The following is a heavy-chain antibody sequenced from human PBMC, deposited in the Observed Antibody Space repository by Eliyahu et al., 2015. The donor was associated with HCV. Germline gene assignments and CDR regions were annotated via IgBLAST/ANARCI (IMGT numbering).Heavy chain of an antibody. CDR3: TSVVRGAFIYGMDV. D-gene: IGHD3-10*01. CDR2: XKRKTDGGAP. V-gene: IGHV3-15*01. Sequence: EVQLVESGGGLVKPGGSLRLSCAGSGFTFXNAGMNWVRQSPGQGXEWVGRXKRKTDGGAPDYAAPVKGRFTVSRDDSKNMVYLQMNSLKSEDTAVYYCTSVVRGAFIYGMDVWGQGTTVTVSS. CDR1: GFTFXNAG. J-gene: IGHJ6*02.